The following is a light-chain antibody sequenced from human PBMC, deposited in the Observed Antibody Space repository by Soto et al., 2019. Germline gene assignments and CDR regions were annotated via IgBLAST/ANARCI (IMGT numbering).Light chain of an antibody. V-gene: IGKV1-5*03. J-gene: IGKJ1*01. Sequence: DIQMTQSPSTLSASVGDRVTITCRASQSISSWLAWYQQKPGKAPKLLIQKASSLESGVPSRFSGSGSGTEFTLTISSLQPDDFATYYCQQYNSYWTFGQGTKVDIK. CDR2: KAS. CDR3: QQYNSYWT. CDR1: QSISSW.